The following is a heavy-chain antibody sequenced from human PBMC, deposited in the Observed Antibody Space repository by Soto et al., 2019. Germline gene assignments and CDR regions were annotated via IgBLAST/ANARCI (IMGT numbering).Heavy chain of an antibody. CDR1: GFTFDDYA. D-gene: IGHD6-6*01. J-gene: IGHJ4*02. V-gene: IGHV3-9*01. CDR2: ISWNSGSI. Sequence: EVQLVESGGGLVQPGRSLRLSCAASGFTFDDYAMHWVRQAPGKGLEWVSGISWNSGSIGYADSVKGRFTISRDNAKNSLYLQMNSLRSEDTALYYCAISPIAARPGFDYWGQGTLVTVSS. CDR3: AISPIAARPGFDY.